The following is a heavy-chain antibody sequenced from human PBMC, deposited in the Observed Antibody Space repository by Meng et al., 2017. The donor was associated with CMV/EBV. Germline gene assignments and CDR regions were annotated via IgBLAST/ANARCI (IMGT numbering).Heavy chain of an antibody. D-gene: IGHD3-3*01. CDR2: INHSGST. CDR3: ARGMSGRYGYYYYYYGMDV. Sequence: SETLSLTCAVYGGSFSGYYWSWIRQPPGKGLEWIGEINHSGSTNYNPSLKSRVTISVDTSKNQFSLKLSSVTAADTAVYYYARGMSGRYGYYYYYYGMDVWGQGTTVTVSS. V-gene: IGHV4-34*01. J-gene: IGHJ6*02. CDR1: GGSFSGYY.